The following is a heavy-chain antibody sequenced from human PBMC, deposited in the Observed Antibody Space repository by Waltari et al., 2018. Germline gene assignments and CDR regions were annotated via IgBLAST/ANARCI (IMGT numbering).Heavy chain of an antibody. CDR3: ARGGWASNTFDI. J-gene: IGHJ3*02. CDR2: ISSSSKYI. D-gene: IGHD3-16*01. V-gene: IGHV3-21*01. CDR1: GFPFSSYN. Sequence: EVQLVESGGGVFKPGGSLRLSCSASGFPFSSYNMNWVRQAPGKGLEWVSFISSSSKYIFDADSVKGRFTISRDNAKNSLWLQMNSLRVEDTAVYYCARGGWASNTFDIWGQGTMVTVSS.